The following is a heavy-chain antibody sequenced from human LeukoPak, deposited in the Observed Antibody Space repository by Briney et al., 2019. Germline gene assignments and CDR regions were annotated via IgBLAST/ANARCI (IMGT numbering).Heavy chain of an antibody. Sequence: SETLSLTCSVSSASITTGAHFWVWIRQLPGQGLQFIGYIHYRESTYYNPALATRVTISLDTSADQFSLSLSSVTAADTAVYYCARGATYNERNGLFDPWGQGTLVTVSS. V-gene: IGHV4-31*03. D-gene: IGHD2-8*01. J-gene: IGHJ5*02. CDR3: ARGATYNERNGLFDP. CDR1: SASITTGAHF. CDR2: IHYREST.